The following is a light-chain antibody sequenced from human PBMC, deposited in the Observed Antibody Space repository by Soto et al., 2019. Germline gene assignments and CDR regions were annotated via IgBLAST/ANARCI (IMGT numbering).Light chain of an antibody. Sequence: QSVLTQPPSVSGAPGQRVTISCTGSSSNIGAGYDVHWYQQLPGTAPKLLIYGNSNRPSWVPARFSGSKSGTSASLAITVLQAEDEADYYCQSYDSSRSGYVFGTGTKLTVL. CDR1: SSNIGAGYD. CDR3: QSYDSSRSGYV. J-gene: IGLJ1*01. V-gene: IGLV1-40*01. CDR2: GNS.